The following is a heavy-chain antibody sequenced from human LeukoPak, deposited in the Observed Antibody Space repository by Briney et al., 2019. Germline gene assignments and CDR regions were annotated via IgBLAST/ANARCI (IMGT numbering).Heavy chain of an antibody. CDR3: ARPIQWGYNWFDP. CDR1: GYTFTGYY. D-gene: IGHD1-26*01. CDR2: INSNSGGT. J-gene: IGHJ5*02. V-gene: IGHV1-2*02. Sequence: ASVKVSCKASGYTFTGYYMHWVRQAPGQGLECMGWINSNSGGTNYAQKFQDRVTMTRDTSISTVYLELSSLRYDDTAVYYCARPIQWGYNWFDPWGQGSLVTVSS.